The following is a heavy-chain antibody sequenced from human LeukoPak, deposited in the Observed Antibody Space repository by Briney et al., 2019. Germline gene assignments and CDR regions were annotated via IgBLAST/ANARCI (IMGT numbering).Heavy chain of an antibody. V-gene: IGHV4-30-2*01. CDR1: VGSVSSGSSY. CDR3: ARGYYAHAFDI. CDR2: IYHSGST. J-gene: IGHJ3*02. Sequence: SETLSLTCTVSVGSVSSGSSYWSWIRQPPGKGLEWIGYIYHSGSTYYNPSLKSRVTISVDRSKNQFSLKLSSVTAADTAVYYCARGYYAHAFDIWGQGTMVTVSS. D-gene: IGHD1-26*01.